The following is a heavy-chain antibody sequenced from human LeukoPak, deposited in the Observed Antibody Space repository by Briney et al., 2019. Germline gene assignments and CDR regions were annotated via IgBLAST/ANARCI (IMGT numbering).Heavy chain of an antibody. CDR3: ARGPDS. Sequence: SETLSLTCAVYGGSFSNYYCTWIRQPPGKGLEWIGEINHSGSTNYNPSLKSRVTISVDTSKNQFSLKLSSVTAADTAVYYCARGPDSWGQGTLVTVSS. CDR1: GGSFSNYY. V-gene: IGHV4-34*01. J-gene: IGHJ4*02. CDR2: INHSGST.